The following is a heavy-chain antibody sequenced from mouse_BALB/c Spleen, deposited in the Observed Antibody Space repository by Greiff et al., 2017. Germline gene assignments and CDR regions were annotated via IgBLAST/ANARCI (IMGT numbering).Heavy chain of an antibody. J-gene: IGHJ4*01. CDR1: GFTFTDYY. Sequence: DVKLVESGGGLVQPGGSLRLSCATSGFTFTDYYMSWVRQPPGKALEWLGFIRNKANGYTTEYSASVKGRFTISRDNSQSILYLQMNTLRAEDSATYYCARAPLKPYAMDYWGQGTSVTVSS. CDR2: IRNKANGYTT. D-gene: IGHD1-3*01. V-gene: IGHV7-3*02. CDR3: ARAPLKPYAMDY.